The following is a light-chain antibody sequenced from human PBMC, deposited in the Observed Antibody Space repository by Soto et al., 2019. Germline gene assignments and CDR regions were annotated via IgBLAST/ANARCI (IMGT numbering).Light chain of an antibody. Sequence: DIQMTQSPSSLSASVGDRVTITCRASQSIGTWLAWYQHKPGKAPKLLIYKASTLEGGVNSRFSGSGSGTESTLTISGLQPDDVATYYCQPYSRNSWTFGQGTKVDIK. J-gene: IGKJ1*01. V-gene: IGKV1-5*03. CDR2: KAS. CDR3: QPYSRNSWT. CDR1: QSIGTW.